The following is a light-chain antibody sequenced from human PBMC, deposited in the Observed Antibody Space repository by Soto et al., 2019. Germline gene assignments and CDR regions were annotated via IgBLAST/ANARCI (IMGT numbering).Light chain of an antibody. CDR1: SSNIGSNT. J-gene: IGLJ2*01. CDR3: AAWDDRLNGI. V-gene: IGLV1-44*01. CDR2: SNN. Sequence: QSVLTQPTSASGTPGQRVTISCSGSSSNIGSNTVNWYQQLPGTAPKLLIYSNNQRPSGVPDRFSGSKSGTSASLAISGLQSEDEADYYCAAWDDRLNGIFGGGTKLTVL.